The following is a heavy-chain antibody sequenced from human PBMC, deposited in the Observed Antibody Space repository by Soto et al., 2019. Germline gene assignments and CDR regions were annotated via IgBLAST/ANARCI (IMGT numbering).Heavy chain of an antibody. CDR2: IYSAGSA. V-gene: IGHV3-66*01. CDR1: GFTVSSYH. Sequence: GSLRLSCAASGFTVSSYHMSWVRQAPGKGLEWVSVIYSAGSADFADSVKGRFTISRDNSKNTLYLQMSGLGAEDTAVYYCARVYSSSYHYFDYWGQGTLVTVSS. D-gene: IGHD6-13*01. J-gene: IGHJ4*02. CDR3: ARVYSSSYHYFDY.